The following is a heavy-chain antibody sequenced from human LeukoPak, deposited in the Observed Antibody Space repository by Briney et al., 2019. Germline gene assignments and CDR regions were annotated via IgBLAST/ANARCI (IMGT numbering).Heavy chain of an antibody. D-gene: IGHD5-18*01. CDR1: GYTFTGYY. Sequence: ASVKVSCKASGYTFTGYYMHWVRQAPGQGLEWMGRISPNSGGTLYAQKFQGRVTMTRDTSISPAYMEMSRLRSDDTAVYYCARGLDTAMDNLDYWGQGTLVTVSS. CDR2: ISPNSGGT. CDR3: ARGLDTAMDNLDY. V-gene: IGHV1-2*06. J-gene: IGHJ4*02.